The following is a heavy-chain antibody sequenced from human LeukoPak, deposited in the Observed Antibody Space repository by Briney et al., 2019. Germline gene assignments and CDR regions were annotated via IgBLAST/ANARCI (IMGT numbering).Heavy chain of an antibody. D-gene: IGHD3-22*01. V-gene: IGHV3-74*01. CDR1: GFTFSRNW. Sequence: GGSLRLSCAASGFTFSRNWMHWVRQAPGKGLVWVSCINSDGSSTSYADSVKGRFTISRDNAKNTLYLQMNSLRAEDTAVYYCARPTYYYDALFDYWGQGTLVTLSS. J-gene: IGHJ4*02. CDR3: ARPTYYYDALFDY. CDR2: INSDGSST.